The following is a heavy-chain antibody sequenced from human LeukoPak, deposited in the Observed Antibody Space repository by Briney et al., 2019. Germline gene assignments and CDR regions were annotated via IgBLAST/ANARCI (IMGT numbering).Heavy chain of an antibody. V-gene: IGHV4-4*07. CDR1: GGSMSSYY. CDR3: ARDRPTKDYSSSYWFDP. Sequence: PSETLSLTCTVSGGSMSSYYWSGMRQPAGKGLEWIGRIYTSGSTNYNPSLKSRVTMSVDTYKNQSSLKLSSVIAADTAVYYCARDRPTKDYSSSYWFDPWGQGTLVTVSS. CDR2: IYTSGST. J-gene: IGHJ5*02. D-gene: IGHD6-6*01.